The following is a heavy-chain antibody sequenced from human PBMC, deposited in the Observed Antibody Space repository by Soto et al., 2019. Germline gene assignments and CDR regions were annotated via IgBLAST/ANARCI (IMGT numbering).Heavy chain of an antibody. CDR2: INHSGST. V-gene: IGHV4-34*01. J-gene: IGHJ5*02. CDR1: GGSFSGYY. CDR3: ARNDHTIVVVPVTRLNWFAP. D-gene: IGHD3-22*01. Sequence: QVQLQQWGAGLLKPSETLSLTCAVYGGSFSGYYWSWIRQTPGKGLEWIGEINHSGSTNYNPSLKSRVTISVDTSKNQFALELSSVTAAYKAVYYCARNDHTIVVVPVTRLNWFAPWGQGPLGAVSS.